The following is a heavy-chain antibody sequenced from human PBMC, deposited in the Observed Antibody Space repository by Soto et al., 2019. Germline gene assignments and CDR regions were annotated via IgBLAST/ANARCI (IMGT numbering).Heavy chain of an antibody. D-gene: IGHD3-10*02. CDR2: ISAYNGNT. Sequence: ASVKFSCMASGYTFTSYGISWVRQAPGQGLEWMGWISAYNGNTNYAQKLQGRVTMTTDTSTGTAYMELRSLRSDDTAVYYCARVNYCVRDDIGLGIDYWGLGTLVTVSS. J-gene: IGHJ4*02. CDR3: ARVNYCVRDDIGLGIDY. CDR1: GYTFTSYG. V-gene: IGHV1-18*01.